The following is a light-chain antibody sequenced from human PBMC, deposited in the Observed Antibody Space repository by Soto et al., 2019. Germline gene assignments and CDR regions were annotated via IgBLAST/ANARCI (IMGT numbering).Light chain of an antibody. CDR2: EGS. J-gene: IGLJ2*01. CDR3: CSYAGSSTDVV. CDR1: SSDVGSCNL. Sequence: QSALTQPASVSGSPGQSITISSTGTSSDVGSCNLVPWYQQHPGKAPKLMIYEGSKRPSGVSNRFSGSKSGNTASLTISGLQAEDEADYYCCSYAGSSTDVVFGGGTKLTVL. V-gene: IGLV2-23*01.